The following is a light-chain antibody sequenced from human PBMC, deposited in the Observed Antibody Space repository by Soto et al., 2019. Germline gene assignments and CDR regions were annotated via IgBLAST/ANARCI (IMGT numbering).Light chain of an antibody. CDR2: DAS. J-gene: IGKJ1*01. Sequence: IQMTQSPSTLSASVGDRVTITCRASQNIVSWLAWYQQKPGKAPKFLIYDASTLERGVPSRFRGSGYGTEFTLTISSLQPDDFATYYCQQYNSYSWTFGQGTKVDIK. CDR3: QQYNSYSWT. V-gene: IGKV1-5*01. CDR1: QNIVSW.